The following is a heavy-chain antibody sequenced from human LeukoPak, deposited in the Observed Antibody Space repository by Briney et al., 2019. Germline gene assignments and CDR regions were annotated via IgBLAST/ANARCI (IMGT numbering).Heavy chain of an antibody. V-gene: IGHV3-66*02. J-gene: IGHJ5*01. D-gene: IGHD3-16*01. CDR1: GFTVSGKY. Sequence: GGSLRLSCAASGFTVSGKYMRWVRQGPGKGLDWISSIYSDGGTNYADSVKGRFTISRDNSKNTLYLQMNSLRPEDTAVYYCARDGGFGGPGGDNWFDSWGQGALVTVSS. CDR3: ARDGGFGGPGGDNWFDS. CDR2: IYSDGGT.